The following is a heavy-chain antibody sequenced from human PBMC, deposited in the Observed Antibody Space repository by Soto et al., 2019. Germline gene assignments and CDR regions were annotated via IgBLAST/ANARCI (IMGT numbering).Heavy chain of an antibody. D-gene: IGHD2-2*01. CDR3: ARSLIVLVPAAMANYYYGMDV. J-gene: IGHJ6*02. V-gene: IGHV1-2*04. Sequence: ASVKVSCKASGYTFTGYYMHWVRQAPGQGLEWMGWINPNSGGTNYAQKFQGWVTMTRDTSISTAYMELSRLRSDDTAGYYCARSLIVLVPAAMANYYYGMDVWGQGTTVTVSS. CDR1: GYTFTGYY. CDR2: INPNSGGT.